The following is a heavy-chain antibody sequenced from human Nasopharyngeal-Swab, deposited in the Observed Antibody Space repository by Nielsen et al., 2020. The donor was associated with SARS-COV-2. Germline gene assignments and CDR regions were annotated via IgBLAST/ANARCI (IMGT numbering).Heavy chain of an antibody. J-gene: IGHJ4*02. CDR3: ARDISGYYPEF. V-gene: IGHV3-21*01. Sequence: GESLKISCAASGFTFDNYWMNWVRQAPGKGLEWVSSISGGSNFINYADSVKGRFTVSRDNAKKSLYLQMNSLRPEDTAVYYCARDISGYYPEFWGQGTLVTVSS. CDR2: ISGGSNFI. D-gene: IGHD3-22*01. CDR1: GFTFDNYW.